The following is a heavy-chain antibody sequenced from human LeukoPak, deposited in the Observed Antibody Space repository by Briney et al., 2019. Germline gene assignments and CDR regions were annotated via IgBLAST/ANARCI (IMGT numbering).Heavy chain of an antibody. CDR3: ARDLRRIVVVVAATPGLWFDP. CDR2: IIPILGIA. V-gene: IGHV1-69*04. J-gene: IGHJ5*02. Sequence: SVKVSCKASGGTFTSYAISWVRQAPGQGLEWMGRIIPILGIANYAQKFQGRVTITADKSTSTAYMELSSLRSEDTAVYYCARDLRRIVVVVAATPGLWFDPWGQGTLVTVSS. CDR1: GGTFTSYA. D-gene: IGHD2-15*01.